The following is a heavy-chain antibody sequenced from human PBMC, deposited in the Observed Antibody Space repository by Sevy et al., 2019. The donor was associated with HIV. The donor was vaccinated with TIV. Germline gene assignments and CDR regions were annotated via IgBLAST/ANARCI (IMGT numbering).Heavy chain of an antibody. CDR1: GFTFNYAW. D-gene: IGHD3-3*01. V-gene: IGHV3-15*01. Sequence: GGSLRLSCAASGFTFNYAWMSWVRQAPGKGLEWVGRIKSKTDGGPADYAAHVKGRFTISRDDSENTLYLQMNSLKTEDTAVYYCASVVKNDFWDGHVNYYGLDVWGQGTTVTVSS. CDR3: ASVVKNDFWDGHVNYYGLDV. CDR2: IKSKTDGGPA. J-gene: IGHJ6*02.